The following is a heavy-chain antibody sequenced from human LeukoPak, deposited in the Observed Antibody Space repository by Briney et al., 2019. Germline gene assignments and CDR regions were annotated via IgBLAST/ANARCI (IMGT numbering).Heavy chain of an antibody. D-gene: IGHD2-2*01. V-gene: IGHV1-2*02. CDR2: INPNSGGP. CDR1: GYTLTGYY. Sequence: ASVKVSCKASGYTLTGYYMHWVRQAPGKGLEWMGWINPNSGGPNYAPTFQGRVPKTRNTSSSPAYREMGLRTSGDPAVYYCARGVRGSPAFDYWGQGTLVTVSS. J-gene: IGHJ4*02. CDR3: ARGVRGSPAFDY.